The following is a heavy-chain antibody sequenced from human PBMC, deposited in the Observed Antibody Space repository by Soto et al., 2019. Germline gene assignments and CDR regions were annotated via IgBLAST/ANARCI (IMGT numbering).Heavy chain of an antibody. Sequence: ASVKVSCKTSGYRFSDYGINWVRQAPGQGLEWMGWISPDSDDTKYSHMVQGRVYMSIDRSTRTAYMELSSLRSEDTAVYYCARDKITGILDYWGQGTLVTVSS. CDR1: GYRFSDYG. V-gene: IGHV1-18*01. CDR2: ISPDSDDT. J-gene: IGHJ4*02. D-gene: IGHD1-20*01. CDR3: ARDKITGILDY.